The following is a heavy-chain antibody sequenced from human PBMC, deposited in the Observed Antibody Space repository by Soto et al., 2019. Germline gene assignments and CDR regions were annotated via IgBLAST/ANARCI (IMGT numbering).Heavy chain of an antibody. V-gene: IGHV3-49*03. CDR1: GFTLGAYA. D-gene: IGHD5-12*01. J-gene: IGHJ4*02. CDR2: TRSRAYGGTT. Sequence: GGSLRLSCTASGFTLGAYAMSWFRQAPGKGLEWVGFTRSRAYGGTTEFAASVNGRFTISRDDSNSIVYLQMSSPKTDDTAVYYCARGMYNAYETSPLFFDYWGRGTLVTVS. CDR3: ARGMYNAYETSPLFFDY.